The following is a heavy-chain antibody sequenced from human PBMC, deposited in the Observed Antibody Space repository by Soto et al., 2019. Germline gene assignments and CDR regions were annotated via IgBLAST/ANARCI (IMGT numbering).Heavy chain of an antibody. CDR2: ISGSGGST. CDR1: GFTFSSYA. CDR3: ARSGNCGGDCYPHAFDI. D-gene: IGHD2-21*02. Sequence: EVQLLESGGGLVQPGGSLRLSCAASGFTFSSYAMSWVRQAPGKGLEWVSAISGSGGSTYYADSVKGRFTISRDNSKNTLYLQMNSLRAEDTAVYYCARSGNCGGDCYPHAFDIWGQGTMVTVSS. J-gene: IGHJ3*02. V-gene: IGHV3-23*01.